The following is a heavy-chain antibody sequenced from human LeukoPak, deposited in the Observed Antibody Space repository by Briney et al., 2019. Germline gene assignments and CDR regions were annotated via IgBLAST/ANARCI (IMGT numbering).Heavy chain of an antibody. Sequence: SVKVSCKASGGTFSSYAISWVRQAPGQGLEWMGGIIPIFGTANYAQKFQGRVTITADKSTSTAYMELSSLRSEDTAVYYCASMHYYDSSGYYYDYFDYWGQGTLVTVSS. D-gene: IGHD3-22*01. CDR1: GGTFSSYA. CDR3: ASMHYYDSSGYYYDYFDY. J-gene: IGHJ4*02. V-gene: IGHV1-69*06. CDR2: IIPIFGTA.